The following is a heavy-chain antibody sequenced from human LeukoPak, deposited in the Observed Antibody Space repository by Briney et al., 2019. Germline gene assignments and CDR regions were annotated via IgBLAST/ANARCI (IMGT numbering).Heavy chain of an antibody. CDR3: VSPWEARIQSPFDY. CDR2: IYYSGST. CDR1: GGSIIRSSYY. D-gene: IGHD1-26*01. J-gene: IGHJ4*02. V-gene: IGHV4-39*01. Sequence: SETLSLTRTISGGSIIRSSYYRGWIRRPPGKGLEWIGSIYYSGSTYYNPSLKSRVTISIYTSKNQFSLRMSYVTAGDPAVYYCVSPWEARIQSPFDYWGQGTLVTVSS.